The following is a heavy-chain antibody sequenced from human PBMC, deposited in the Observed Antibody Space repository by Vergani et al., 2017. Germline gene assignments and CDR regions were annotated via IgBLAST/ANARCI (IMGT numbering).Heavy chain of an antibody. CDR2: IWYDGSNK. Sequence: QVQLVESGGGVVQPGRSLRLSCAASGFTFSSYGMHWVRQAPGKGLEWVAVIWYDGSNKYYADSVKGRFTISRDNSKNTLYLQMNSLRAEDTAVYYCARDASDSSGYYYIRFDFDYWGEGTLVTVSS. D-gene: IGHD3-22*01. V-gene: IGHV3-33*01. CDR3: ARDASDSSGYYYIRFDFDY. CDR1: GFTFSSYG. J-gene: IGHJ4*02.